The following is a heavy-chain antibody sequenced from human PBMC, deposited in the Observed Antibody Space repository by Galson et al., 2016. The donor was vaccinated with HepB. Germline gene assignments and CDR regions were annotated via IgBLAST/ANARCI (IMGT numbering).Heavy chain of an antibody. CDR3: ARVMTTVRGRFGRTLTSYAMDV. CDR1: GGSFSGYY. D-gene: IGHD4-11*01. CDR2: INHSGST. J-gene: IGHJ6*02. V-gene: IGHV4-34*01. Sequence: SETLSLTCAVYGGSFSGYYWSWIRQSPGKGLEWIGEINHSGSTNYNPSLNNQVTISVVASKNQFSLKMNAVTAADTAVYYCARVMTTVRGRFGRTLTSYAMDVWGQGTTVTVSS.